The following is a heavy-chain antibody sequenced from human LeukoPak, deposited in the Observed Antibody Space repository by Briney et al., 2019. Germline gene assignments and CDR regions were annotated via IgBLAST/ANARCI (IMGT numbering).Heavy chain of an antibody. CDR1: GGSISSGTYY. D-gene: IGHD1-1*01. CDR3: ARDANEKIGMAYDI. CDR2: IYNSGST. J-gene: IGHJ3*02. Sequence: SETLSLTCTVSGGSISSGTYYWTWIRQHPGKGLEWIGYIYNSGSTYYNRSLKSRVIISIDTSKNQFSLKLTSVSPADTAVYYFARDANEKIGMAYDIWGQGTMLTVSS. V-gene: IGHV4-31*03.